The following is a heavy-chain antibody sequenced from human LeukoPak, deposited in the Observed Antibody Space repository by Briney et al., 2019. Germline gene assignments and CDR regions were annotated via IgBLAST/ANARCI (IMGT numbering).Heavy chain of an antibody. Sequence: SETLSLTCTVSGGSISSGSYYWGWIRQPPGKGLEWIGSIYYSGSTYYNPSLKSRVTISVDTSKNQFSLKLSSVTAADTAVYYCARHRSGSYFILLDYWGQGTLVTVSS. CDR2: IYYSGST. CDR1: GGSISSGSYY. V-gene: IGHV4-39*01. CDR3: ARHRSGSYFILLDY. D-gene: IGHD1-26*01. J-gene: IGHJ4*02.